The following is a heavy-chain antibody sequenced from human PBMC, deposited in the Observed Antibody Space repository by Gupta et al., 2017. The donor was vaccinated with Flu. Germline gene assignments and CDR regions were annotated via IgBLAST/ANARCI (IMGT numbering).Heavy chain of an antibody. D-gene: IGHD3-10*01. CDR1: GGSFSGYY. CDR3: ARGRGTRWFGELYGMDV. J-gene: IGHJ6*02. Sequence: QVQLQQWGAGLLKPSETLSLTCAVYGGSFSGYYWSWIRQPPGKGLEWIGEINHSGSTNYNPSLKSRVTISVDTSKNQFSLKLSSVTAADTAVYYCARGRGTRWFGELYGMDVWGQGTTVTVSS. V-gene: IGHV4-34*01. CDR2: INHSGST.